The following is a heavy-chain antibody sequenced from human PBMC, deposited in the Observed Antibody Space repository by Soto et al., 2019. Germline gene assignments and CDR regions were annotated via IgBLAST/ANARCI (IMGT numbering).Heavy chain of an antibody. V-gene: IGHV3-49*03. CDR2: IRGKPYGGTT. CDR1: GFTFGDYA. J-gene: IGHJ6*02. CDR3: TRGGYDFWSGYHPPFYGMDV. D-gene: IGHD3-3*01. Sequence: PGGSLRLSCTASGFTFGDYAMSWFRQAPGKGLQWVGFIRGKPYGGTTDYAASVKGRFIISRDDSRSIAYLQMNSLKTEDTAVYYCTRGGYDFWSGYHPPFYGMDVWGQGTTVTVSS.